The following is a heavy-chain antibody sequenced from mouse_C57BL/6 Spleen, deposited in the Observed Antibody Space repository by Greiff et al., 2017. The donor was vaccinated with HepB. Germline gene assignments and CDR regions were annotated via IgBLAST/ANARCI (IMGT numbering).Heavy chain of an antibody. J-gene: IGHJ2*01. CDR1: GFNIKDTY. CDR3: ARRRA. V-gene: IGHV14-3*02. Sequence: EVQLQQSGAELVKSGASVKLSCTASGFNIKDTYMHWVKQRPEQGLEWIGRIDPANGNTKYDPKFQGKATITADTSSNPAHLQRSSLTSEDTAVYYCARRRAWGQGITLTVSA. CDR2: IDPANGNT. D-gene: IGHD3-3*01.